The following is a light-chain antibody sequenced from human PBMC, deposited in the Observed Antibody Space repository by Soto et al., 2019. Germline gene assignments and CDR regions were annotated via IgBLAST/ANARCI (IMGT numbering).Light chain of an antibody. Sequence: QSVLTQPPSLSGAPGQRVTLSCTGSSSNIGTPYDVHWYQQLPGKAPTLLIYADNSRPSGVSDRFSGSKSGTSAPLAITGLRAEDEADYYCQSYDSNLRGVVFGGGTKVTVL. V-gene: IGLV1-40*01. CDR3: QSYDSNLRGVV. J-gene: IGLJ2*01. CDR1: SSNIGTPYD. CDR2: ADN.